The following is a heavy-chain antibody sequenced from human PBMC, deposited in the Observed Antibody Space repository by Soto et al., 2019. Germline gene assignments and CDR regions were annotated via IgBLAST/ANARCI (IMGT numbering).Heavy chain of an antibody. V-gene: IGHV1-69*01. Sequence: QVQLVQSGAEVKKPGSSVKVSCKASGGTFSSYAISWVRQAPGQGLEWMGGIIPIFGTANYAQKFQGRVTITADESTSTAYMELSSLRFEDTAVYYCATREVGARKATDFDYWGQGTLVTVSS. D-gene: IGHD1-26*01. CDR2: IIPIFGTA. J-gene: IGHJ4*02. CDR1: GGTFSSYA. CDR3: ATREVGARKATDFDY.